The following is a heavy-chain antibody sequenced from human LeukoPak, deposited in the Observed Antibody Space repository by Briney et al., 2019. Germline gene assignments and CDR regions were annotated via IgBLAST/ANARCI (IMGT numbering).Heavy chain of an antibody. Sequence: SETLSLTCTVSGGSISSYYWSWIRQPPGKGLEWIGYIYYSGSTNYNPSLKSRVTISVDTSKNQFSLKLSSVTAVDTAVYYCARSYYYYYYYMDVWGKGTTVTISS. V-gene: IGHV4-59*01. J-gene: IGHJ6*03. CDR2: IYYSGST. CDR3: ARSYYYYYYYMDV. CDR1: GGSISSYY.